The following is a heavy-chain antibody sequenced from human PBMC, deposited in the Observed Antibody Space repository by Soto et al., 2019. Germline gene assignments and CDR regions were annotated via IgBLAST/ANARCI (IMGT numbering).Heavy chain of an antibody. D-gene: IGHD2-2*01. CDR2: IYYSGST. V-gene: IGHV4-59*01. CDR1: GGSISSYY. CDR3: ASLAYCSSTSCYDFDY. Sequence: PSETLSLTCTVSGGSISSYYWSWIRKHPGKGLEWIGYIYYSGSTNYNPSLKSRVTISVDTSKNQFSLKLSSVTAADTAVYYCASLAYCSSTSCYDFDYWGQGTLVTVSS. J-gene: IGHJ4*02.